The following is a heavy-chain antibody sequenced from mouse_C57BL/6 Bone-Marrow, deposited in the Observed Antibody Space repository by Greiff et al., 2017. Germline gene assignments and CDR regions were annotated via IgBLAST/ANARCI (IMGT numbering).Heavy chain of an antibody. J-gene: IGHJ2*01. CDR2: FYPGSGSI. Sequence: QVQLKESGAELVKPGASVKLSCKASGYTFTEYTIHWVKQRSGRGLEWIGWFYPGSGSIKYNEKFKDKATLTADKSSSTVYMELSRLTSEDSAVYFCARHEDTYYGSSSPFDYWGQGTTLTVSS. CDR3: ARHEDTYYGSSSPFDY. V-gene: IGHV1-62-2*01. CDR1: GYTFTEYT. D-gene: IGHD1-1*01.